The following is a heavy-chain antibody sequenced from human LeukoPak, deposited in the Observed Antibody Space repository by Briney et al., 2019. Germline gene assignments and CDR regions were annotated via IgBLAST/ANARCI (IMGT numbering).Heavy chain of an antibody. V-gene: IGHV3-30-3*01. CDR2: ISYDGSNK. D-gene: IGHD1-26*01. Sequence: GGSLRLSCAASGFTFSSYAMHWVRQAPGKGLEWVAVISYDGSNKYYADSVKGRFTISRDNSKATLYLQMNSLRADDTAVYYCAKGGPTGSNYFDFWGQGTLVTVSS. J-gene: IGHJ4*02. CDR1: GFTFSSYA. CDR3: AKGGPTGSNYFDF.